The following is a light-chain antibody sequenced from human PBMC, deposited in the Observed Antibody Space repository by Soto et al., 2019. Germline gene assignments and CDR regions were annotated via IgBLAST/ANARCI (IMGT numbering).Light chain of an antibody. Sequence: QSVLTQPPSVSAAPGQRVSISCSGGSSNIGKNSVSWYQQIPATAPKLLIYDDHQRPSGIPDRFSASKSGTSATLDITGLQPADEADYYCATWDLTLSAGVLFGGGTKLTVL. J-gene: IGLJ2*01. CDR1: SSNIGKNS. CDR2: DDH. V-gene: IGLV1-51*01. CDR3: ATWDLTLSAGVL.